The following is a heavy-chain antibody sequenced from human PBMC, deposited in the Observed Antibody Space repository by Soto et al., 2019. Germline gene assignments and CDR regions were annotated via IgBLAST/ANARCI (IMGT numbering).Heavy chain of an antibody. J-gene: IGHJ6*02. CDR3: ARDNLGRGYSSSWPTYYYYGMDV. CDR1: VGTFSSCA. V-gene: IGHV1-69*06. Sequence: GASVKVFCKASVGTFSSCAISWVRQAPGQGLEWMGGIIPIFGTANYAQKFQGRVTITADKSTSTAYMELSSLRSEDTAVYYCARDNLGRGYSSSWPTYYYYGMDVWGQGTTVTVSS. CDR2: IIPIFGTA. D-gene: IGHD6-13*01.